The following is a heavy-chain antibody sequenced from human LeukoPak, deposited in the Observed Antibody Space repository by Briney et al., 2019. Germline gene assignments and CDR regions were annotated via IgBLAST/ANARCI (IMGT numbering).Heavy chain of an antibody. J-gene: IGHJ4*02. CDR2: IYPHDSNV. D-gene: IGHD2/OR15-2a*01. CDR1: GYIFSNYW. CDR3: TRREYNDYWTPYPF. V-gene: IGHV5-51*01. Sequence: GESLKISCKTSGYIFSNYWIAWVRQTPGKGLEWMGIIYPHDSNVKYSPSFQGHVTISVDKSVSTAYLQWNTLKASDTATYFCTRREYNDYWTPYPFWGQGTQVTVSS.